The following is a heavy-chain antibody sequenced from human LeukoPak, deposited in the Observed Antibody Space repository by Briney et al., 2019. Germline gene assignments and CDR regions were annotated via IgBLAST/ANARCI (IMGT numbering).Heavy chain of an antibody. Sequence: SETLSLTCTVSGGSISSGDYYWSWIRQPPGKGLEWIGYIYYSGSTYYNPSLKSRVTISVDRSKNQFSLKLSSVTAADTAVYYCARVPRGYSSGWYEVDYWGQGTLVTVSS. D-gene: IGHD6-19*01. V-gene: IGHV4-30-4*08. CDR3: ARVPRGYSSGWYEVDY. CDR1: GGSISSGDYY. J-gene: IGHJ4*02. CDR2: IYYSGST.